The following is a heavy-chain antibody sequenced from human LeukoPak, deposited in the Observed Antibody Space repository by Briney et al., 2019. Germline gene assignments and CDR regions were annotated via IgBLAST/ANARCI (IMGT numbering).Heavy chain of an antibody. CDR1: GYTFTSCG. J-gene: IGHJ4*02. CDR2: ISAYNGNT. CDR3: ARDRAGLRYCSGGSCYFAFDY. Sequence: ASVKVSCKASGYTFTSCGTSWVRQAPGQGLEWMGWISAYNGNTNYAQNLQGRVTMTTDTSTSTVYMELRSLRSDDTAVYYCARDRAGLRYCSGGSCYFAFDYWGQGTLVTVSS. V-gene: IGHV1-18*04. D-gene: IGHD2-15*01.